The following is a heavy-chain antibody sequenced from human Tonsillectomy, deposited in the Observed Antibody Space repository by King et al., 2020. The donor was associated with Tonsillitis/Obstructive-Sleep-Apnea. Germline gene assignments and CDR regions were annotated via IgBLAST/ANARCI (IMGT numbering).Heavy chain of an antibody. V-gene: IGHV3-30*01. J-gene: IGHJ6*03. CDR2: ISYDGSNK. Sequence: VQLVESGGGVVQPGRSLRLSCAASGFTFSSYAMHWVRQAPGKGLEWVAVISYDGSNKYYADSVKGRFTISRDNSKNTLYLQMNSLRAEDTAVYYCARGLKPTDIVGYYYYYMDVWGKGTRVTVSS. CDR1: GFTFSSYA. CDR3: ARGLKPTDIVGYYYYYMDV. D-gene: IGHD2-15*01.